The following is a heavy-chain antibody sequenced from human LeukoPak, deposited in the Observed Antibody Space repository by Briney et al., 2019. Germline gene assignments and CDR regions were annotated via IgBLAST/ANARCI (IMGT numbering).Heavy chain of an antibody. J-gene: IGHJ4*02. CDR1: GYTFTSYD. CDR3: ARLSPPHKKIDY. V-gene: IGHV1-8*03. Sequence: GASVKVSCKASGYTFTSYDINWVRQATGQGLEWMGWMNPNSGNTGYAQKFQGRVIITRNTSISTAYMELSSLRSEDTAVYYCARLSPPHKKIDYWGQGTLVTVSS. CDR2: MNPNSGNT.